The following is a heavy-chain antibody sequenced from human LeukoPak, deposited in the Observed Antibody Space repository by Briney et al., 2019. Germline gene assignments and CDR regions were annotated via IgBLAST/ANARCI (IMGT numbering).Heavy chain of an antibody. CDR1: GFTFSSYG. Sequence: GGTLRLSCAASGFTFSSYGMSWVRQAPGKGLEWVSAISGSGGSTYYADSVKGRFTISRDNSKNTLYLQMNSLRAEGTAVYYCAKEGNLMVYAFFDYWGQGTLVTVSS. CDR3: AKEGNLMVYAFFDY. CDR2: ISGSGGST. D-gene: IGHD2-8*01. V-gene: IGHV3-23*01. J-gene: IGHJ4*02.